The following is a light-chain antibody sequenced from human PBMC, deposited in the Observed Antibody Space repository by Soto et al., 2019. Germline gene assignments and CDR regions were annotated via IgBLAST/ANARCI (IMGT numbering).Light chain of an antibody. V-gene: IGLV2-8*01. CDR1: SSDVGGHKY. CDR2: EVT. Sequence: QSALTQPPSASGSPGQSVTISCTGTSSDVGGHKYVSWYQHHPGKVPKLVIYEVTKRPSGVPDRFSGSKSVNTASLTVSGLQAEDEAVYFCCSYAGGNSLVFGGGTKLTVL. J-gene: IGLJ2*01. CDR3: CSYAGGNSLV.